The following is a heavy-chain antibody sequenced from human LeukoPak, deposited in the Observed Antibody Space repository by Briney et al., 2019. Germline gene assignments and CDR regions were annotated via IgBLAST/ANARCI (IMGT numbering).Heavy chain of an antibody. V-gene: IGHV3-33*01. CDR2: IWYDGSNK. CDR1: GFTFSSYG. Sequence: TGRSLRLSCAASGFTFSSYGMHWVRQAPGKGLEWVAVIWYDGSNKYYADSVKGRFTISRDNSKNTLYLQMNSLRAEDTAVYYCASNDYVWGSYRLAIRFWGHGTLVTVSS. D-gene: IGHD3-16*02. J-gene: IGHJ4*01. CDR3: ASNDYVWGSYRLAIRF.